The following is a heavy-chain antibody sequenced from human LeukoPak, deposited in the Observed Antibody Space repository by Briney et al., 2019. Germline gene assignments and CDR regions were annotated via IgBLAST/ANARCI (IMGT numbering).Heavy chain of an antibody. CDR1: GFTFSSYW. J-gene: IGHJ6*02. CDR2: IKNDGSST. Sequence: GGSLRLSCVASGFTFSSYWMHWVRTGPGKGLVWVSRIKNDGSSTSYADSLKGRFTTSRENAKNTLYLQMISLGAEETAVYYCTTWGGSSRWYSTGVWGQGTTVTVSS. CDR3: TTWGGSSRWYSTGV. V-gene: IGHV3-74*01. D-gene: IGHD6-13*01.